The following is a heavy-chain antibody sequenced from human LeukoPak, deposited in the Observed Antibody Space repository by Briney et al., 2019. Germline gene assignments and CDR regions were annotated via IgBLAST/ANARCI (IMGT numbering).Heavy chain of an antibody. CDR3: ARDLAATIGNWFDP. J-gene: IGHJ5*02. Sequence: GASVKVSCKASGYTFTGYYMHWVRQAPGQGLEWMGWINPNSGGTNYAQKFQGRGTMTRDTSISTAYMELGRLRSDDTAVYYCARDLAATIGNWFDPWGQGTLVTVSS. V-gene: IGHV1-2*02. CDR1: GYTFTGYY. D-gene: IGHD5-12*01. CDR2: INPNSGGT.